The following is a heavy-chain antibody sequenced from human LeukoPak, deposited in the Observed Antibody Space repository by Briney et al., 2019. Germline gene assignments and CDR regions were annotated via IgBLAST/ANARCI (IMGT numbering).Heavy chain of an antibody. J-gene: IGHJ4*02. CDR1: GLPFSNAW. CDR3: AKDRETTASGTFDY. D-gene: IGHD6-13*01. CDR2: IKGKIDGGTK. V-gene: IGHV3-15*01. Sequence: GGSLRLSCAASGLPFSNAWMSWVRQAPGKGLEWVGRIKGKIDGGTKDHAAPVKGRFTISRDNSNNTLYLQMNSLRVEDTGVYYCAKDRETTASGTFDYWGQGTLVTVSS.